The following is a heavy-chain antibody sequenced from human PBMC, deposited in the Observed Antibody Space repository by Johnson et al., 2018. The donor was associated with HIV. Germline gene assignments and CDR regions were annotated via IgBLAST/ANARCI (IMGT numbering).Heavy chain of an antibody. Sequence: QMLLVESGGDVVQPGRSLRLSCAASGFTFSSYGMHWVRQAPGKGLAWVAGIWYDGSNKYYADYVKGRFTISRDKSQNTLYLQMESLRLEDTAIYYCAKAWELLGRRAALDIWGQGTMVTVSS. CDR2: IWYDGSNK. CDR1: GFTFSSYG. CDR3: AKAWELLGRRAALDI. V-gene: IGHV3-33*03. D-gene: IGHD1-26*01. J-gene: IGHJ3*02.